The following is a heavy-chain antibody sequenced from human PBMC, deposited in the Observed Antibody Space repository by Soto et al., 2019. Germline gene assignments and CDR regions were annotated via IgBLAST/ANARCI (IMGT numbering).Heavy chain of an antibody. V-gene: IGHV3-9*01. CDR3: ANDLAVGATTSFSAFEI. J-gene: IGHJ3*02. CDR1: GFTFDDHG. CDR2: ISWNSNNI. Sequence: EMQLVESGGGLVQPGRSLRLSCEASGFTFDDHGMHWVRQAPGKGLEWVSGISWNSNNIAYADSVKGRFTISRDNGKNSMYLQMTSLRADDTAFYYCANDLAVGATTSFSAFEIWGHGTMVTVSS. D-gene: IGHD1-26*01.